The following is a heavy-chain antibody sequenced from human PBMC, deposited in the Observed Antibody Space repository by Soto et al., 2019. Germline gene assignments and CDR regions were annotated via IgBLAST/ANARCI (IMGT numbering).Heavy chain of an antibody. CDR3: ARVILGAYYNSPLDT. V-gene: IGHV1-2*02. CDR1: GYTFTGYF. CDR2: INPYSGGA. J-gene: IGHJ5*02. Sequence: QVQLLQSGAEVKKPGASVKVSCKASGYTFTGYFMHWVRQAPGQGLEWMGWINPYSGGADYAQSFLGRVTVTRDTSISTVYMELSRLRFDDTAVYYCARVILGAYYNSPLDTWGQGTVVTVSS. D-gene: IGHD3-10*01.